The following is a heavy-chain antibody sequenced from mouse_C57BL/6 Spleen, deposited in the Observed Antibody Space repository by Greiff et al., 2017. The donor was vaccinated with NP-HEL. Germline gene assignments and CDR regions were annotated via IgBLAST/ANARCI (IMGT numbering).Heavy chain of an antibody. CDR3: ARDGSSYEDWFAD. J-gene: IGHJ3*01. CDR2: IDPANGNT. V-gene: IGHV14-3*01. CDR1: GFNITNTY. Sequence: VQLQQSVAELVRPGASVKLSCTASGFNITNTYMHWVKQRPGQGLEWIGRIDPANGNTKYAPKFQGKATLTADTSSTTAYLQLSSLPCEDTDIYSGARDGSSYEDWFADWGQGTLVTVSA. D-gene: IGHD1-1*01.